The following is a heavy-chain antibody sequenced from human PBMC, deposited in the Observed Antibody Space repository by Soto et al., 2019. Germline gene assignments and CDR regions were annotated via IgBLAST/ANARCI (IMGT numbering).Heavy chain of an antibody. D-gene: IGHD3-22*01. Sequence: SETLSLTXAVSGGSISSGGYSWSWIRQPPGKGLEWIGYIYHSGSTYYNPSLKSRVTISVDRSKNQFSLKLSSVTAADTAVYYCARGNYYDSSGYHYYFDYWGQGTLVTVSS. CDR1: GGSISSGGYS. V-gene: IGHV4-30-2*01. CDR2: IYHSGST. J-gene: IGHJ4*02. CDR3: ARGNYYDSSGYHYYFDY.